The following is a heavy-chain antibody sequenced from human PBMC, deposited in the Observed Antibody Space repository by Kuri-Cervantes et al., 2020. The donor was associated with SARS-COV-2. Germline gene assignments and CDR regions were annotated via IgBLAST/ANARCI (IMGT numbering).Heavy chain of an antibody. CDR3: ARVNDVIAARLHDAFDI. Sequence: GESLKISCAASGFTFSSYGMHWVRQAPGKGLEWVVFIRYDGSNKYYADSVKGRFTISRDNSKNTLYLQMNSLRAEDTAVYYCARVNDVIAARLHDAFDIWGQGTMVTVSS. J-gene: IGHJ3*02. D-gene: IGHD6-6*01. V-gene: IGHV3-30*02. CDR1: GFTFSSYG. CDR2: IRYDGSNK.